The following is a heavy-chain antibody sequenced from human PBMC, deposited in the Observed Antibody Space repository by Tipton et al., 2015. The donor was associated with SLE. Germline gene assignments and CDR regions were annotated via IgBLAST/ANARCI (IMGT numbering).Heavy chain of an antibody. Sequence: TLSLTCAVYGGSFSGYYWSWIRQPPGKGLEWIGEINHSGGTNYNPSLKSRVTISVDTSKNQFSLKLSSVTAADTAVYYCARAPGLDRDYYYYSYMDVWGKGTTVTVSS. CDR2: INHSGGT. CDR1: GGSFSGYY. D-gene: IGHD3/OR15-3a*01. CDR3: ARAPGLDRDYYYYSYMDV. V-gene: IGHV4-34*01. J-gene: IGHJ6*03.